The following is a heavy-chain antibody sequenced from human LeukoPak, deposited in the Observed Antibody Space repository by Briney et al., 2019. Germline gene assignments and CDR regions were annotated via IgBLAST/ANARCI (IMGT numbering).Heavy chain of an antibody. Sequence: GASVKVSCKASGYTFTSYDINWVRQATGQGLEWMGWMNPNSGNTGYAQKFQGRVTMTRNTSISTAYMELSSLRSEDTAVYYCARDRGVWQQLVRKYYYMDVWGKGTTVTVAS. V-gene: IGHV1-8*01. CDR1: GYTFTSYD. CDR3: ARDRGVWQQLVRKYYYMDV. CDR2: MNPNSGNT. J-gene: IGHJ6*03. D-gene: IGHD6-13*01.